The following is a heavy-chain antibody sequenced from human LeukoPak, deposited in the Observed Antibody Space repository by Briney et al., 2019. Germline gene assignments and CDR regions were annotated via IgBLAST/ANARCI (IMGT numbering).Heavy chain of an antibody. CDR2: IYHSGST. J-gene: IGHJ5*02. D-gene: IGHD6-13*01. CDR3: AREGIPGIAAAGTLNWFDP. CDR1: GYSISSGYY. V-gene: IGHV4-38-2*02. Sequence: PSETLSLTCTVSGYSISSGYYWGWIRQPPGKGLEWIGSIYHSGSTYYNPSLKSRVTISVDTSKNQFSLKLSSVTAADTAVYYCAREGIPGIAAAGTLNWFDPWGQGTLVTVSS.